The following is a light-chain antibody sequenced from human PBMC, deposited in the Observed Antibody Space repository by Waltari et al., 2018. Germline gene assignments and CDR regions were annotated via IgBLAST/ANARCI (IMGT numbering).Light chain of an antibody. Sequence: QAGLPPPPSLSASPGASASLTRHLRDGINVAPYRIYWYQQTPGSPPQYLLRYKSDSDKQQGSGVPSRFSGSKDASANAGILLIAGLQSEDEADYYCMIWHSSAVVFGGGTKLTVL. V-gene: IGLV5-45*01. CDR1: DGINVAPYR. J-gene: IGLJ2*01. CDR3: MIWHSSAVV. CDR2: YKSDSDK.